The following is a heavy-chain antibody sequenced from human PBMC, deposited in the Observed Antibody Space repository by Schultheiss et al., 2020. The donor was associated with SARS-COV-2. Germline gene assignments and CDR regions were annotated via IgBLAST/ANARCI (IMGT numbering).Heavy chain of an antibody. CDR1: GFTFSSYE. J-gene: IGHJ5*02. Sequence: GGSLRLSCAASGFTFSSYEMNWVRQAPGKGLEWVSYISSSGSTIYYADSVKGRFTISRDNAKNSLYLQMNSLRAEDTAVYYCARLERGGWFDPWGQGTLVTVSS. CDR2: ISSSGSTI. CDR3: ARLERGGWFDP. V-gene: IGHV3-48*03. D-gene: IGHD3-16*01.